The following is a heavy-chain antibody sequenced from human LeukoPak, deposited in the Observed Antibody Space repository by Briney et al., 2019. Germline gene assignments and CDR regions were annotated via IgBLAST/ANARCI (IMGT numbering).Heavy chain of an antibody. CDR2: INHSGST. V-gene: IGHV4-34*01. Sequence: SETLSLTCAVYGGSFSGYYWSWIRQPPGKGLEWIGEINHSGSTNYNPSLKSRVTISVDTSKNQFSLKLSSVTAADTAVYYCARGRRCSSTSCHAGWFDPWGQGTLGTVSS. CDR3: ARGRRCSSTSCHAGWFDP. D-gene: IGHD2-2*01. J-gene: IGHJ5*02. CDR1: GGSFSGYY.